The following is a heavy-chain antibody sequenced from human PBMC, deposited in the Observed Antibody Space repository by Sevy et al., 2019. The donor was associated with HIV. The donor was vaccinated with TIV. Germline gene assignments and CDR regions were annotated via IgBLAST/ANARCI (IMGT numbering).Heavy chain of an antibody. J-gene: IGHJ5*02. CDR1: GYTFTGYY. CDR3: ARGYCSSTSCGIDP. D-gene: IGHD2-2*01. V-gene: IGHV1-2*02. CDR2: INPNSGGI. Sequence: ASVKVSCKASGYTFTGYYMHWVRQAPGQGLEWMGWINPNSGGINYAQKFQGRVTMTRDTSISTAYMELSRLRSDDTAVYYCARGYCSSTSCGIDPWGQGTLVTVSS.